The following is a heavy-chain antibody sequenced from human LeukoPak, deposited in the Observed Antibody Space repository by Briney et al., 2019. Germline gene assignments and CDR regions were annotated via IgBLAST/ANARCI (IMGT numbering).Heavy chain of an antibody. CDR3: ARASTRVVTVSITVAGTVDC. D-gene: IGHD6-19*01. J-gene: IGHJ4*02. CDR1: GFTFSSYG. Sequence: AGGSLRLSCAASGFTFSSYGMHWVRQAPGMGLEWVAFIRYDGSNKYYADSVKGRFTISRDNSNNTLYLQMNSLRAEDTAVYYCARASTRVVTVSITVAGTVDCWGQGTLVTVSS. CDR2: IRYDGSNK. V-gene: IGHV3-30*02.